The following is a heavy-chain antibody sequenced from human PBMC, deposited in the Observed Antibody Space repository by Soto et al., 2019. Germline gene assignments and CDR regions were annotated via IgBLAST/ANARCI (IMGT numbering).Heavy chain of an antibody. CDR2: ISGSGGST. D-gene: IGHD3-10*01. CDR3: AKDLRMGRGEYVARNWCDP. V-gene: IGHV3-23*01. Sequence: GGSLRLSCAASGFTFSSYAMSWVRQAPGKGLEWVSAISGSGGSTYYADSVKGRFTISRDNSKNTLYLQMNSLRAEDTAVYYCAKDLRMGRGEYVARNWCDPWGQRTLVTVSS. CDR1: GFTFSSYA. J-gene: IGHJ5*02.